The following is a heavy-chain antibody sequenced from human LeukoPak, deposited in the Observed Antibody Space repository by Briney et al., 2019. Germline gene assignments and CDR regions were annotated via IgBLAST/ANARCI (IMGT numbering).Heavy chain of an antibody. Sequence: PGGSLRLSCAASGFTFSDYYMSWIRQAPGKGLEWVSYISSSGSTIYYADSVKGRFTISRDNAKNSLYLQMNSLRAEDRAVYYCARLRRGWNSDFDYWGQGTLVTVSS. CDR2: ISSSGSTI. CDR3: ARLRRGWNSDFDY. CDR1: GFTFSDYY. J-gene: IGHJ4*02. D-gene: IGHD1-7*01. V-gene: IGHV3-11*04.